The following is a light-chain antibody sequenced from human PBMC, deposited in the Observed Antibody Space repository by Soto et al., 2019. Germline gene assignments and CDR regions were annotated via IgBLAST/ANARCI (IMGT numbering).Light chain of an antibody. J-gene: IGKJ1*01. CDR3: QQSYSTPQT. CDR1: QYIGDF. V-gene: IGKV1-39*01. Sequence: SQMTKSPSSLSASVGDRVTITCRASQYIGDFLNWYQQKPGKAPKLLIYAASSLQSGVPSRFSGSGSGTDFTLTISSLQPEDFATYYCQQSYSTPQTFGLGTKVDIK. CDR2: AAS.